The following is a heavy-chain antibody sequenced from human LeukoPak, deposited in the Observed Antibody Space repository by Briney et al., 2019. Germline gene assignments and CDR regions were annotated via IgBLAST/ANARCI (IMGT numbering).Heavy chain of an antibody. CDR1: GFTFSSYG. J-gene: IGHJ4*02. V-gene: IGHV3-33*06. CDR3: AKDIGATITAGIDY. D-gene: IGHD5-12*01. CDR2: IWYDGSNK. Sequence: GGSLRLSCAASGFTFSSYGMHWVRQAPGKGLEWVAVIWYDGSNKYYADSVKGRFTISRDNSKNTLYLQMNSLRAEDTAVYYCAKDIGATITAGIDYWGQGTLATVSS.